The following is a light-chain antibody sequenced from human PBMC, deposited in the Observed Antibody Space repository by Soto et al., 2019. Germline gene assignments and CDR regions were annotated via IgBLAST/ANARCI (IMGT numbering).Light chain of an antibody. J-gene: IGKJ2*01. CDR2: AAS. Sequence: MHMNKSPSSLSASVGDRVTITCRTSQGINDYLNWYQMKPGEAPKLLIYAASALQSGIPSRFSGSASGTEFTLTITSLQPEDFATYYCQQSYNFPRTFGQGTKVDIK. CDR1: QGINDY. V-gene: IGKV1-39*01. CDR3: QQSYNFPRT.